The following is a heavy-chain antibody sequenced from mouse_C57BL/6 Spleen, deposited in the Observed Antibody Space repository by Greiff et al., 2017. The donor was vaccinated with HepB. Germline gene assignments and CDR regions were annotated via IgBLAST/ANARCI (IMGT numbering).Heavy chain of an antibody. CDR2: INPYNGGT. CDR1: GYTFTDYY. J-gene: IGHJ4*01. D-gene: IGHD4-1*01. V-gene: IGHV1-19*01. Sequence: EVQLQQSGPVLVKPGASVKMSCKASGYTFTDYYFNRGNQRLGKSLEWSGVINPYNGGTSYNQKFKGKATLTVDKSTSTAYLELNSLTSEDSAVYDCARLTGTEAMDYWGQGTSVTVSS. CDR3: ARLTGTEAMDY.